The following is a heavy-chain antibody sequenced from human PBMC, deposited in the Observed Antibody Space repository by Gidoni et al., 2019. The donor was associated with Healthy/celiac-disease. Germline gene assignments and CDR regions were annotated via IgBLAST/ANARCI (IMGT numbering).Heavy chain of an antibody. J-gene: IGHJ4*02. Sequence: EVQLVESGGGLVKPGGSIRLTCAAYGFTFSNAWMSWVRQAPGKGLEWVGRINSKTDGGTTDYAAPVKGRFTISRDDSKNTLYLQMNSLKTEDTAVYYCTTTGSGWYYFDYWGQGTLVTVSS. D-gene: IGHD6-19*01. CDR2: INSKTDGGTT. CDR3: TTTGSGWYYFDY. CDR1: GFTFSNAW. V-gene: IGHV3-15*01.